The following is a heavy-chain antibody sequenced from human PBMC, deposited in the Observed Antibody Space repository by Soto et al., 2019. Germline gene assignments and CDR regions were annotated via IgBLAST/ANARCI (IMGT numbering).Heavy chain of an antibody. D-gene: IGHD6-19*01. CDR3: AKCKALVIAVAPVDY. CDR1: GFTFSSYA. Sequence: PGGSLRLSCAASGFTFSSYAMSWVRQAPGKGLEWVSAISGSGGSTYYEDSVKGRFTISRDNSKNTLYLQMNSLRAEDTAVYYCAKCKALVIAVAPVDYWGQGTLVTVSS. CDR2: ISGSGGST. V-gene: IGHV3-23*01. J-gene: IGHJ4*02.